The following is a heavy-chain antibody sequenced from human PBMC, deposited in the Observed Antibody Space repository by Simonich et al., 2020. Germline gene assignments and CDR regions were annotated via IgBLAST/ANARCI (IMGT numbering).Heavy chain of an antibody. V-gene: IGHV3-9*03. CDR2: ISWNSVSI. J-gene: IGHJ1*01. Sequence: EVQLVESGGGLVQPGRSLRLSCAASGFTFDGYAMHWVLQAPGKGLDEVSGISWNSVSIGYADSVKGRFTISRDNAKNSLYLQMNSLRAEDMALYYCAKDIAAAGAEYFQHWGQGTLVTVSS. CDR3: AKDIAAAGAEYFQH. D-gene: IGHD6-13*01. CDR1: GFTFDGYA.